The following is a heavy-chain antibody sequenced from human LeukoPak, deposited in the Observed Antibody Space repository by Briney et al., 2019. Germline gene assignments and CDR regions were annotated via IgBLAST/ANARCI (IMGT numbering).Heavy chain of an antibody. Sequence: GGSLRLSCAASGFTFSSYAMSWVRQAPGKVLEWVSAISGSGGSTYYADSVKGRFTISRDNSKNTLYLQMNSLRAEDTAVYYCAKDWGIAAAGTGFDYWGQGTLVTVSS. J-gene: IGHJ4*02. CDR3: AKDWGIAAAGTGFDY. CDR1: GFTFSSYA. CDR2: ISGSGGST. D-gene: IGHD6-13*01. V-gene: IGHV3-23*01.